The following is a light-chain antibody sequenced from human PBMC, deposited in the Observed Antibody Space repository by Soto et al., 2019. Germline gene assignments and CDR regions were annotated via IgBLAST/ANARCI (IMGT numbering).Light chain of an antibody. Sequence: DIQMTQSPSSLSASVGDRVTITCRASQGIRKDLCWYQQRPGKAPKRLIFGASSLQSGVPSRFSGSASGTEFTLTISSLQPEDFATYFYLQHNSYPLTFGGGTKVELK. J-gene: IGKJ4*01. V-gene: IGKV1-17*01. CDR1: QGIRKD. CDR2: GAS. CDR3: LQHNSYPLT.